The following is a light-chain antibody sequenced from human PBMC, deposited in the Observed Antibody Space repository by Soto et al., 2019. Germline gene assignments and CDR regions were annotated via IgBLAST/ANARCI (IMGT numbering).Light chain of an antibody. CDR3: SSYVTTNTRV. J-gene: IGLJ1*01. Sequence: QSVLTQPASVSGSPGQSITISCTGSSGYIGFFNYVSWYQHHPGRAPKLLIYEVSNRPSGVSDRFSGSKSGNTASLTISGLQAEDEADYYCSSYVTTNTRVFGTGTKVTVL. CDR2: EVS. CDR1: SGYIGFFNY. V-gene: IGLV2-14*01.